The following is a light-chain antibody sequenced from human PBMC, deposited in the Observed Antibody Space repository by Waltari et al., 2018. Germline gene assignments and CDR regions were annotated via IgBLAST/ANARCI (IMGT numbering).Light chain of an antibody. CDR1: SSDVGSYNL. V-gene: IGLV2-23*01. J-gene: IGLJ1*01. CDR2: EGS. CDR3: CSYAGSSTFYV. Sequence: QSALTQPASVSGSPGQSITISCTGTSSDVGSYNLFSWYQQHPGKAPKLMIYEGSKRPSGVSNRFSGSKSSNTASLTISGLQAEDEADYYCCSYAGSSTFYVFGTGTKVTVL.